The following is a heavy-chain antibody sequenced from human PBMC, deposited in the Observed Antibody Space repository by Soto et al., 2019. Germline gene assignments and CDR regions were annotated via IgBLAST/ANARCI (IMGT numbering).Heavy chain of an antibody. CDR3: AREAAVRYFDATLGYRMAV. CDR2: ISYSGST. J-gene: IGHJ6*02. Sequence: SGTLSLTCTVSGGSRSSYFWSCMRQPPGKGLEWIGHISYSGSTNYNSSLKSRVSMSVDTSKNQVSLKLSSVTAADTAMYYCAREAAVRYFDATLGYRMAVSGQRTTVTVSS. D-gene: IGHD3-9*01. V-gene: IGHV4-59*01. CDR1: GGSRSSYF.